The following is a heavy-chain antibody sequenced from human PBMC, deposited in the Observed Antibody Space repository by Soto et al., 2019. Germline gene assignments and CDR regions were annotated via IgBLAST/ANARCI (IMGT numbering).Heavy chain of an antibody. D-gene: IGHD3-22*01. CDR3: ARAPYYYDSSGYYSQFDY. Sequence: SETLSLTCTVSGGSISSGGYYWSWIRQHPGKGLEWIGYIYYSGSTYYNPSLKSRVTISVDTSKNQFSLKLSSVTAADTAVYYCARAPYYYDSSGYYSQFDYWGQGTLVTVSS. CDR2: IYYSGST. V-gene: IGHV4-31*03. J-gene: IGHJ4*02. CDR1: GGSISSGGYY.